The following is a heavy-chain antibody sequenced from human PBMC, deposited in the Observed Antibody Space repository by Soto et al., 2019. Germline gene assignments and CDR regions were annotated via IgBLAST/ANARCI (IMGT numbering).Heavy chain of an antibody. J-gene: IGHJ4*02. Sequence: GESLKISCKGSGYSFISYWIGWVRQMPGKGLEWMGIIYPSDSDTRYSPSFQGQVTISADNSITTAYLQLRSLMASDTAIYYCARAVTGTIHPHYFDFWGQGTLVTVSS. CDR3: ARAVTGTIHPHYFDF. CDR2: IYPSDSDT. V-gene: IGHV5-51*01. D-gene: IGHD1-7*01. CDR1: GYSFISYW.